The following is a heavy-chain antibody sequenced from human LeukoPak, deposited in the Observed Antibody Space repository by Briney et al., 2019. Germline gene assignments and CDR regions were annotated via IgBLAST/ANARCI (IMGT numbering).Heavy chain of an antibody. J-gene: IGHJ4*02. CDR3: ARDGVGAPPFDY. V-gene: IGHV3-74*01. Sequence: GGSLRLSCAASGFTFSNHWMHWVRQTPGKGLVWVSRIKGDGSSISHADSVKGRFTISRDNAKNTLDLQMNNLRVEDTAVYYCARDGVGAPPFDYWGEGVLVTVSS. CDR2: IKGDGSSI. CDR1: GFTFSNHW. D-gene: IGHD1-26*01.